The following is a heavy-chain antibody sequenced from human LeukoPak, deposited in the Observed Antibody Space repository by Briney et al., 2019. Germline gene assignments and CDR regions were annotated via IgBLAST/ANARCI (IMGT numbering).Heavy chain of an antibody. CDR3: ARDRPGGSSLDC. CDR1: GGSISRDY. J-gene: IGHJ4*02. Sequence: SETLSLTCTVSGGSISRDYWSWIRQPPGKGLEWIGYIYYTGSANYNPSLKSRVTISVDTSKNQFSLKLSSVTAADTAVYYCARDRPGGSSLDCWGQGTLVTVSS. CDR2: IYYTGSA. V-gene: IGHV4-59*01. D-gene: IGHD6-13*01.